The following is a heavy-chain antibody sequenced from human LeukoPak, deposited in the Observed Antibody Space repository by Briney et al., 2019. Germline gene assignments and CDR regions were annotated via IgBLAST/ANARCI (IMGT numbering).Heavy chain of an antibody. Sequence: GASVKVSCKASGGTFSSYAISWVRQAPGQGLEWMGRIIPILGIANYAQKFQGRVTITADKSTSTAYMDLSSLRSEDTAVYYCARRTPGDPDDWGQGTLVTVSS. V-gene: IGHV1-69*04. CDR2: IIPILGIA. CDR1: GGTFSSYA. CDR3: ARRTPGDPDD. J-gene: IGHJ4*02. D-gene: IGHD4-17*01.